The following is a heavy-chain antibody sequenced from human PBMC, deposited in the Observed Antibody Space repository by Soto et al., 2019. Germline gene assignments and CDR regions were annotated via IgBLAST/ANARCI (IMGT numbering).Heavy chain of an antibody. D-gene: IGHD4-17*01. CDR1: GSTPSRYL. Sequence: PGGSLRRSCVASGSTPSRYLLTGVCPAAAKWLGWLANIKEDGSEIYYVNSAQGRFTTSSDNAKNSLYLHMNSLRAEDTAVSSCARVVSGRDYGDSIDCWGRGTLVTVSS. CDR2: IKEDGSEI. J-gene: IGHJ4*02. CDR3: ARVVSGRDYGDSIDC. V-gene: IGHV3-7*03.